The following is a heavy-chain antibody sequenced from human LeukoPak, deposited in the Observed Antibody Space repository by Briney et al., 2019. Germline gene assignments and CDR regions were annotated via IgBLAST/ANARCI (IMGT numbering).Heavy chain of an antibody. J-gene: IGHJ6*02. CDR1: GGSISSSSYY. CDR3: ASIAYSYYGMDV. CDR2: IYYSGST. V-gene: IGHV4-39*01. Sequence: SETLSLTCTVSGGSISSSSYYWGWIRQPPGKGLEWIGSIYYSGSTYYNPSLKSRVTISVDTSKNQFSLKLSSVTAADTALYYCASIAYSYYGMDVWGQGTTVTVSS. D-gene: IGHD3-16*02.